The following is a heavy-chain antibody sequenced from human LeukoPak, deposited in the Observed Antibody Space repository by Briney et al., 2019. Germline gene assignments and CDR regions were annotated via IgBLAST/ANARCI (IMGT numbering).Heavy chain of an antibody. CDR1: GFTVSTNY. CDR2: IYSGSST. V-gene: IGHV3-53*01. Sequence: GGSLRLSCAASGFTVSTNYMTWVRQAPGKGLEWVSIIYSGSSTYYTDSVKGRFTISRDNSKNTLYLQMNSLRAEDTAVYYCAREVLYSFDIWGQGTMVTVSS. CDR3: AREVLYSFDI. D-gene: IGHD2-21*01. J-gene: IGHJ3*02.